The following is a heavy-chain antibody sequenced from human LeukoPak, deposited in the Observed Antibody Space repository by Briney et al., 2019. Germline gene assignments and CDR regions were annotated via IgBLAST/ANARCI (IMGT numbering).Heavy chain of an antibody. J-gene: IGHJ4*02. CDR3: ARARRYCSSTSCYGLGFDY. Sequence: PSETLSLTCTVSGGSISSGSYYWSWIRQPAGKGLEWIGRIYTSGSTNYNPSLKSRVTISVDTSKNQFSLKLSSVTAADTAVYYCARARRYCSSTSCYGLGFDYWGQGTLVTVSS. CDR1: GGSISSGSYY. V-gene: IGHV4-61*02. CDR2: IYTSGST. D-gene: IGHD2-2*01.